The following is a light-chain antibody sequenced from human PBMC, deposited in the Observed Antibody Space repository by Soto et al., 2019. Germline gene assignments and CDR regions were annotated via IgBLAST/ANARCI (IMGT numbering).Light chain of an antibody. CDR3: QQYNNWPQT. V-gene: IGKV3-15*01. J-gene: IGKJ1*01. CDR1: QSVSGN. CDR2: GAS. Sequence: EIVMTQSPATLSVSPGERATLSCRASQSVSGNLAWYQQKPGQAPRLLIYGASTRATGIPARFSGSGSGTEFTLTISSLQSEDFAVYYGQQYNNWPQTFGQGNKVEIK.